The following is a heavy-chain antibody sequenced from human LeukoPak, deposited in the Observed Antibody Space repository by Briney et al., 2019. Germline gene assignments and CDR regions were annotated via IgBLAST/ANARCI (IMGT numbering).Heavy chain of an antibody. D-gene: IGHD5-18*01. CDR2: IYHSGST. J-gene: IGHJ6*03. CDR3: ARVADTREGYYYYMDV. CDR1: ENSITSDYY. V-gene: IGHV4-38-2*02. Sequence: SETLSLTCTVSENSITSDYYWAWIRQPPGKGLEWIGSIYHSGSTYYNPSLKSRVTTSVDTSKKQFSLKLSSVTAADTAVYYCARVADTREGYYYYMDVWGKGTTVTVSS.